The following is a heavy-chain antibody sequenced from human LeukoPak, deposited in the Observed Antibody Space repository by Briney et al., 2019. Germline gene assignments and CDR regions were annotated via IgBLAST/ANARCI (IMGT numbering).Heavy chain of an antibody. J-gene: IGHJ5*02. Sequence: GASVKVSCKASGYTFTSYGISWVRQAPGQGLEWMGGIIPIFGTANYAQKFQGRVTITADESTSTAYMGLSSLRSEDTAVYYCARDLPDPSHRYNWFDPWGQGTLVTVSS. V-gene: IGHV1-69*13. CDR3: ARDLPDPSHRYNWFDP. CDR1: GYTFTSYG. CDR2: IIPIFGTA.